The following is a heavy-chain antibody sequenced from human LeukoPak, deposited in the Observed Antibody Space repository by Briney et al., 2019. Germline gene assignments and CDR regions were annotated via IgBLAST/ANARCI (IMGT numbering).Heavy chain of an antibody. CDR3: ATDQYGDYVYGMDV. J-gene: IGHJ6*02. CDR2: FGPEDGET. Sequence: GASVKVSCKVSGYTLTELSMHWVRQAPGKGLEWMGGFGPEDGETIYAQKFQGRVTMTEDTSTDTAYMKLSSLRSEDTAVYYCATDQYGDYVYGMDVWGQGTTVTVSS. V-gene: IGHV1-24*01. CDR1: GYTLTELS. D-gene: IGHD4-17*01.